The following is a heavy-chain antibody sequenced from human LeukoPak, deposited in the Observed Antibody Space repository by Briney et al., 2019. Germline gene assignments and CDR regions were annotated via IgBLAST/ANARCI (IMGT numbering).Heavy chain of an antibody. CDR1: GGSINSYY. D-gene: IGHD3-22*01. J-gene: IGHJ4*02. Sequence: SETLSLTCTVSGGSINSYYWGWIRQPPGKRLEWIGYIYYSGSTNCNPSLKSRVTISLDTSKNQFSLNLRSVTAADTAVYYCARGTTKGYYYDTSGYYVKWGQGTLVTVSS. CDR3: ARGTTKGYYYDTSGYYVK. V-gene: IGHV4-59*01. CDR2: IYYSGST.